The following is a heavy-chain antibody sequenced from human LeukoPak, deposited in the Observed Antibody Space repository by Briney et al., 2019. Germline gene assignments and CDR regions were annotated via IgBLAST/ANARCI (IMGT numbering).Heavy chain of an antibody. CDR1: GFTFSSYG. D-gene: IGHD2-21*02. V-gene: IGHV3-30*18. J-gene: IGHJ5*02. Sequence: GGSLRLSCAASGFTFSSYGMHWVRQAPGKGLEWVAVISYDGSNKYYADSVKGRFTISRDNSKNTLYLQMNSLRAEDTAVYYCAKALEEWVVVTLADWFDPWGQGTLVTVSS. CDR3: AKALEEWVVVTLADWFDP. CDR2: ISYDGSNK.